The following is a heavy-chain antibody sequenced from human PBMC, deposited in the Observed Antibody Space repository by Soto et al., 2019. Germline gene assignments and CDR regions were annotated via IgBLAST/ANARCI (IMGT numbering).Heavy chain of an antibody. CDR2: ISSDGSEK. CDR1: GFTFSNYG. CDR3: AKEVKGSNSGH. D-gene: IGHD4-4*01. Sequence: QVQLVESGGGVVQFGRSLRLSCAASGFTFSNYGMHWVRQAPGKGLEWVAVISSDGSEKYYGDTVKGRFTISRDSSKNTLYLKMNSLRAEDRVVYYCAKEVKGSNSGHGGQGTLVTVSS. V-gene: IGHV3-30*18. J-gene: IGHJ4*02.